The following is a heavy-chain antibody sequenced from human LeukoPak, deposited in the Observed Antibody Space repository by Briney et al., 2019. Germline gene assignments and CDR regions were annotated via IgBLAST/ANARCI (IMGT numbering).Heavy chain of an antibody. CDR1: GDSVSNNSAG. D-gene: IGHD3-10*01. V-gene: IGHV6-1*01. J-gene: IGHJ5*02. CDR3: ARGAYGSYNWFDP. Sequence: SQTLSLTCVISGDSVSNNSAGWNWIRQSPSRGLEWLGRTYYRSKWYNDYAVSVKSRITINPDTSKNQFSLQLKSVTPDDTAVYYCARGAYGSYNWFDPWGQGALVTVSS. CDR2: TYYRSKWYN.